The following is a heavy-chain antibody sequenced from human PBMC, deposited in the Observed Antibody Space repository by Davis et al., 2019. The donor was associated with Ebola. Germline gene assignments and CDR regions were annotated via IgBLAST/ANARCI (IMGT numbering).Heavy chain of an antibody. CDR3: AREVGIAVAGTRIPPS. V-gene: IGHV3-9*01. CDR2: ISWNSGSI. J-gene: IGHJ5*02. CDR1: GFTFDDYA. D-gene: IGHD6-19*01. Sequence: GGSLRLSCAASGFTFDDYAMHWVRQAPGKGLEWVSGISWNSGSIGYADSVKGRFTISRDNAKNSLYLQMNSLRAEDTAVYYCAREVGIAVAGTRIPPSWGQGTLVTVSS.